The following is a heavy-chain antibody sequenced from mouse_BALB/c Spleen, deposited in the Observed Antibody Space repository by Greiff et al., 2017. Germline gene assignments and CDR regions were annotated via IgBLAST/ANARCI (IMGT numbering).Heavy chain of an antibody. J-gene: IGHJ4*01. CDR2: ISSGSSTI. CDR1: GFTFSSFG. V-gene: IGHV5-17*02. D-gene: IGHD1-1*01. CDR3: ARDYVSRYYAMDY. Sequence: EVKLVESGGGLVQPGGSRKLSCAASGFTFSSFGMHWVRQAPEKGLEWVAYISSGSSTIYYADTVKGRFTISRDNPKNTLFLQMTSLRSEDTAMYYCARDYVSRYYAMDYWGQGTSVTVSS.